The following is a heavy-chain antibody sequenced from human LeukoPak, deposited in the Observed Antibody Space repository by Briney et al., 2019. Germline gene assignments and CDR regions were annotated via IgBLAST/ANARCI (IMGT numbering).Heavy chain of an antibody. CDR1: VYTXTSYY. CDR2: INPSGGST. J-gene: IGHJ4*02. CDR3: ARGFSYGGTIGHYFDY. V-gene: IGHV1-46*01. D-gene: IGHD4-23*01. Sequence: ASVKVSCKASVYTXTSYYMHWVRQAPGQGLESMGIINPSGGSTSYAQKFQGRVTMTRDTSTSTVYMELSSLRSEDTAVYYCARGFSYGGTIGHYFDYWGQGTLVTVSS.